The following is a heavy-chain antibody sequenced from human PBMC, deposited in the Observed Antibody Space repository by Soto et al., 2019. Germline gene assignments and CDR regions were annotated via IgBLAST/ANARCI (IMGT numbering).Heavy chain of an antibody. CDR2: IYHSGST. CDR3: ASDAGDYDY. J-gene: IGHJ4*02. D-gene: IGHD7-27*01. V-gene: IGHV4-30-2*01. Sequence: SVTLPLTCAVSGGSIGSGGYSWSWIRQPPGKGLEWIGYIYHSGSTYYNPSLKSRVTISVDRSKNQFPLKLSSVTAADTAVYYCASDAGDYDYWGQGTLVTVSS. CDR1: GGSIGSGGYS.